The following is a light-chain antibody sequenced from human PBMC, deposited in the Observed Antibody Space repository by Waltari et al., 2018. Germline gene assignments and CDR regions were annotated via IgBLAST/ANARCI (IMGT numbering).Light chain of an antibody. CDR2: DVS. V-gene: IGLV2-11*01. CDR1: SSDVGGYDH. CDR3: CSYAGSLYV. J-gene: IGLJ1*01. Sequence: QSALPQPRSMSGSPGQSVTISCTGTSSDVGGYDHVSWYQQHPGQAPKLMIYDVSKRPSGVPDRVSGSKSGNTASLTISGLQAEDEADYYCCSYAGSLYVFGTGTKVIVL.